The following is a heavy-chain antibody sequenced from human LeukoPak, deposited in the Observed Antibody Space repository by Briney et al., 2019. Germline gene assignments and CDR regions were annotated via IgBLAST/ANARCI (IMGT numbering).Heavy chain of an antibody. CDR2: ISRSSSTI. CDR3: AKAGGLRWLPFDP. D-gene: IGHD4-23*01. V-gene: IGHV3-48*02. CDR1: GFTFSGYE. Sequence: PGGSLRLSCAASGFTFSGYEMNWVRQAPGKGLEWISYISRSSSTIYYADSVKGRFTISRDNSKNTLYLQMNSLRDEDTAVYYCAKAGGLRWLPFDPWGQGTLVTVSS. J-gene: IGHJ5*02.